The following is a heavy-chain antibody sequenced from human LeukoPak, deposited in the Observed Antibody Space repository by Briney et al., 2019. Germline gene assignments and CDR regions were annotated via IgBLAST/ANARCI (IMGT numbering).Heavy chain of an antibody. D-gene: IGHD4-11*01. V-gene: IGHV1-46*01. CDR2: INPSGGST. Sequence: GASVKVSCKASGYTFTGYYMHWVRQAPGQGLEWMGIINPSGGSTSYAQKFQGRVTMTRDMSTSTVYMELSSLRSEDTAVYYCARVYSNYAYDYWGQGTLVTVSS. CDR1: GYTFTGYY. CDR3: ARVYSNYAYDY. J-gene: IGHJ4*02.